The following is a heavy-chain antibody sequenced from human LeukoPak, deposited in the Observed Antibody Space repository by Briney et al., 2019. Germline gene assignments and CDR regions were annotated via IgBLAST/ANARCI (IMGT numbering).Heavy chain of an antibody. Sequence: ASVKVSCKASGYTFTASYMHWVRQAPGQGLEWMGKINFSVGSIDYVQKFQGRVTMTRDTSTSTVYMELSSLRSEDTAVYYCASHSSGWQQTYFDYWGQGTLVTVSS. J-gene: IGHJ4*02. CDR1: GYTFTASY. D-gene: IGHD6-19*01. CDR2: INFSVGSI. V-gene: IGHV1-46*01. CDR3: ASHSSGWQQTYFDY.